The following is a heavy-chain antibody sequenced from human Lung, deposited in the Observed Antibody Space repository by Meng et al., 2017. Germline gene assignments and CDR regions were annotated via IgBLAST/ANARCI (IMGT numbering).Heavy chain of an antibody. J-gene: IGHJ4*02. D-gene: IGHD4-11*01. Sequence: QGHLKQWGAGRVNPSGTLSLPLFLPGVFLRGYYGSSIRQPPGKGLEWIGEINHSGSTNYNPSLESRATISVDTSQNNLSLKLSSVTAADSAVYYCARGPTTMAHDFDYWGQGTLVTVSS. CDR1: GVFLRGYY. V-gene: IGHV4-34*01. CDR3: ARGPTTMAHDFDY. CDR2: INHSGST.